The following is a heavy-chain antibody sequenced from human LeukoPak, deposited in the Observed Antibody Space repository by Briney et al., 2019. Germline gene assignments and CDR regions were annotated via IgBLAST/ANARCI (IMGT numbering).Heavy chain of an antibody. CDR1: GFTVSSNY. Sequence: GSLRLSCAASGFTVSSNYMSWIRQPPGKGLEWIGEINHSGSTNYNPSLKSRVTISVDTSKNQFSLKLSSVTAADTAVYYCARVPVRGASDSGSVDYWGQGTLVTVSS. V-gene: IGHV4-34*01. D-gene: IGHD3-10*01. CDR3: ARVPVRGASDSGSVDY. CDR2: INHSGST. J-gene: IGHJ4*02.